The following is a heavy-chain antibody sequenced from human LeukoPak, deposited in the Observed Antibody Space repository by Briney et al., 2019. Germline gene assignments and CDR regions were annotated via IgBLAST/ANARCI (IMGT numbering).Heavy chain of an antibody. V-gene: IGHV4-31*11. CDR3: ARAPVATPSEFDY. Sequence: SETLSLTCAVSGDSISSGGYWWSWIRQHPGKGPEWIGYISYGGNTYYNPSLKSRVAISADTPRNQFSLKLSSTTDADTAVYYCARAPVATPSEFDYWGQGTLVTVSS. J-gene: IGHJ4*02. CDR2: ISYGGNT. D-gene: IGHD5-12*01. CDR1: GDSISSGGYW.